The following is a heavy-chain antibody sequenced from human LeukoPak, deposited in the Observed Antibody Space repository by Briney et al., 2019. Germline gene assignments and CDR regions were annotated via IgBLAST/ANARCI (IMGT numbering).Heavy chain of an antibody. CDR1: GDSISNFY. Sequence: SETLSLTCAVSGDSISNFYCSWIRQPPGKGLEWIGYIYYSGSTNYNPSRKIRVTISVDTSKNQFSLKLSSVTAADTALYYCARRRVEGIAALTSFDPWGQGTLVTVSS. D-gene: IGHD6-13*01. CDR2: IYYSGST. CDR3: ARRRVEGIAALTSFDP. V-gene: IGHV4-59*08. J-gene: IGHJ5*02.